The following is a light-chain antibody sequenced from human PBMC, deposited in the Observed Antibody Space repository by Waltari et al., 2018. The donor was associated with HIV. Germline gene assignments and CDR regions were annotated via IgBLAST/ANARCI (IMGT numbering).Light chain of an antibody. CDR3: QQYDNYLGT. CDR1: QSISNW. Sequence: DIQMTQSPSTLSASIGDCVTITCRASQSISNWLAWYQQKPGKAPKPLIYKVSKLESGVPSRFSGSGSGTEFTLTISSLQPDDFATYYCQQYDNYLGTFGQGTNVEIE. V-gene: IGKV1-5*03. CDR2: KVS. J-gene: IGKJ1*01.